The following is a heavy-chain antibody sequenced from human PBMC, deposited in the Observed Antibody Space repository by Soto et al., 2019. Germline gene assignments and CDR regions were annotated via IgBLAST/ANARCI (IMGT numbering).Heavy chain of an antibody. CDR1: GGTFSRYS. CDR3: ARPYEGGYSSNHHYYYALDV. V-gene: IGHV1-69*01. J-gene: IGHJ6*02. Sequence: QVQLVQSGAEVKKPGSSVKVSCKISGGTFSRYSISWVRQAPGQGLEWMGGIVPIFGTRNYAQKFQDRVTITTDASATTAHMELSNLSSEDTAVYYCARPYEGGYSSNHHYYYALDVWGQGTAVTVSS. D-gene: IGHD3-22*01. CDR2: IVPIFGTR.